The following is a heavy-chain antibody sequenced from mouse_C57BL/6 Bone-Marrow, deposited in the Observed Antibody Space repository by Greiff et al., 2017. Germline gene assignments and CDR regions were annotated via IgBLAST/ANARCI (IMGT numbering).Heavy chain of an antibody. D-gene: IGHD1-1*01. Sequence: EVQLQESGGGLVKPGGSLKLSCAASGFTFSSYAMSWVRQTPEKRLEWVATISDGGSYTYYPDNVKGRFTISRDNTKHNLYLRMSHLKSEDTDMYYCARSYYYGSRGFACWGQGTLVTVSA. CDR1: GFTFSSYA. V-gene: IGHV5-4*01. CDR3: ARSYYYGSRGFAC. J-gene: IGHJ3*01. CDR2: ISDGGSYT.